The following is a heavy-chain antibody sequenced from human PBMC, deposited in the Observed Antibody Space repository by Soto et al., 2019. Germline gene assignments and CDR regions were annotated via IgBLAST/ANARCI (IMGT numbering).Heavy chain of an antibody. Sequence: QVHLLLQSGAEVKKPGSSVKVACKASGGNPSNSAISWVRQAPGQGLEWMGGIIPVFGIISHAQNFQGRVTITADESTSTAYMELSSLRSDDTAVYFCAGGRIVVAGSSAYYSMDVWGQGTTVTFSS. CDR1: GGNPSNSA. J-gene: IGHJ6*01. CDR2: IIPVFGII. CDR3: AGGRIVVAGSSAYYSMDV. V-gene: IGHV1-69*01. D-gene: IGHD6-19*01.